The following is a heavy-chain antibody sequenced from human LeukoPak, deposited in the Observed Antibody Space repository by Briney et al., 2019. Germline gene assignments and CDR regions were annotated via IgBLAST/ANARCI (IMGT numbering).Heavy chain of an antibody. CDR2: IYRDGSI. J-gene: IGHJ3*02. CDR3: ARGGVVPASMGYAFDI. V-gene: IGHV3-66*01. D-gene: IGHD2-2*01. Sequence: VPPGGAPEPSCAASGFTRSSRYMSGGRPAPGEGVEWGSLIYRDGSIYYADSVKGRFTISRDISKNTLYLQMSSLRAEDTAVYYCARGGVVPASMGYAFDIWGPGTMVTVSS. CDR1: GFTRSSRY.